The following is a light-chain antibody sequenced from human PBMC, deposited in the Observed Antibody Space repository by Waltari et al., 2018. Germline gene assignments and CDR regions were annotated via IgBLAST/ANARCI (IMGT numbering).Light chain of an antibody. J-gene: IGLJ2*01. CDR3: QSYDSSLSVDVV. V-gene: IGLV1-40*01. Sequence: QSVLTQPPSVSGAPGQRVTIPCTGSSSNIGAGYDVHWYQQLPGTAPKLLIYRNSNRPSGVPDRFSGSKSGTSASLAITGLQAEDEADYYCQSYDSSLSVDVVFGGGTKLTVL. CDR1: SSNIGAGYD. CDR2: RNS.